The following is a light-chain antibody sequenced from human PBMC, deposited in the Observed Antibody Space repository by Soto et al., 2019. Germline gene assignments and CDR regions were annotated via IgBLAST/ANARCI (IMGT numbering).Light chain of an antibody. CDR1: QTLRNK. CDR3: HQHNPWPLT. CDR2: GVF. V-gene: IGKV3-15*01. J-gene: IGKJ3*01. Sequence: IVLTQSPGTLSVSPGERVILSCRASQTLRNKLAWYQQKPGQSPRLLIYGVFTRDTGIPARFSGSGSGTDLTLILNNLHFEGFAIYYCHQHNPWPLTSGPGTNLHLK.